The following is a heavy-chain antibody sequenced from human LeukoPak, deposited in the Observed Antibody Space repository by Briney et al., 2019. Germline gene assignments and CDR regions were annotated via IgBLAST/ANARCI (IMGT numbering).Heavy chain of an antibody. V-gene: IGHV3-30*18. J-gene: IGHJ3*02. Sequence: GGSLRLSCAASGFTFSSYGMHWVRQAPGKGLEWVAVISYDGSNKYYADSVKGRFTISRNNSKNTLYLQMNSLRAEDTAVYYCAKDRDAFDIWGQGTMVTVSS. CDR2: ISYDGSNK. CDR3: AKDRDAFDI. CDR1: GFTFSSYG.